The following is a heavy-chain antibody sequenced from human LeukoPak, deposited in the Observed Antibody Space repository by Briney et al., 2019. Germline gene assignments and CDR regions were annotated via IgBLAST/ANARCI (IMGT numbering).Heavy chain of an antibody. CDR3: ARYSSPYYYYYYYMDV. J-gene: IGHJ6*03. D-gene: IGHD6-6*01. CDR1: GYSFTSYW. V-gene: IGHV5-51*01. Sequence: GESLKISCKGSGYSFTSYWIGWVRQMPGKGLEWMGIIYPGDSDTRYSPSFQGQVTISADKSISTAYLQWSSLKASDTAMYYCARYSSPYYYYYYYMDVWGQGTTVTVSS. CDR2: IYPGDSDT.